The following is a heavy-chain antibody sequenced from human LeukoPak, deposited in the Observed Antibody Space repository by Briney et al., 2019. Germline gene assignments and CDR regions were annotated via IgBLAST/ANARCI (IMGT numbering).Heavy chain of an antibody. V-gene: IGHV3-23*01. CDR2: ISGSGAST. CDR1: GFTVSSNY. D-gene: IGHD2-2*01. Sequence: PGGSLRLSCAASGFTVSSNYMSWVRQAPGKGLEWVSGISGSGASTYYADSVKGRFTISRDNSKNTLYLQMNSLRAEDTAVYYCAKEYCDSTSCYLGWFDPWGQGTLVTVSS. CDR3: AKEYCDSTSCYLGWFDP. J-gene: IGHJ5*02.